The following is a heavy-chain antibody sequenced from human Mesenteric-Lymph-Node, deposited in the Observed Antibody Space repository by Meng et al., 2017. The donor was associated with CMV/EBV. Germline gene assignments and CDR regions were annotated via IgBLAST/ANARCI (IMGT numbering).Heavy chain of an antibody. V-gene: IGHV3-23*03. Sequence: SCAASGFTFSNYAMSWVRQAPGKGLEWVSLIFAGGSSTSYADSVKGRFSISRDDSKKTLFLQMNSLRAEDTAIYYCAKDFYGSGNYFPDFWGQGTLVTVSS. CDR2: IFAGGSST. CDR3: AKDFYGSGNYFPDF. J-gene: IGHJ4*02. CDR1: GFTFSNYA. D-gene: IGHD3-10*01.